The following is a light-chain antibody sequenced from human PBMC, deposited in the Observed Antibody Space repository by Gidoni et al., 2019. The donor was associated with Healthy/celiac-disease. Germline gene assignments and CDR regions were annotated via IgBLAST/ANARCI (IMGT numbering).Light chain of an antibody. Sequence: EIVMTQSPATLSVSPGERATLPGRASQSVSSNLAWYQQKPGQAPRLLIYGASTRATGIPARFSGSGSGTEFTLTISSLQSEDFAVYYCQQYNNWPLMYTFGQGTKLEIK. V-gene: IGKV3-15*01. CDR3: QQYNNWPLMYT. CDR1: QSVSSN. CDR2: GAS. J-gene: IGKJ2*01.